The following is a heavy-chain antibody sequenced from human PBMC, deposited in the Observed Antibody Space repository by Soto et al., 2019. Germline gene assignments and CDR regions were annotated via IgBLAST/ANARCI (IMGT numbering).Heavy chain of an antibody. CDR2: MTGSGGQI. J-gene: IGHJ5*02. V-gene: IGHV3-23*01. CDR1: GFTMGTFA. CDR3: AKEAIDNDGLWLMDS. D-gene: IGHD3-16*01. Sequence: GGSLRLSCAGSGFTMGTFAMTWVRQAPGKGLECVCGMTGSGGQIHYADSVRGRFTISKDNSKNTLYLQMSSLIDEDTAIYYCAKEAIDNDGLWLMDSWGQGTLVTVAS.